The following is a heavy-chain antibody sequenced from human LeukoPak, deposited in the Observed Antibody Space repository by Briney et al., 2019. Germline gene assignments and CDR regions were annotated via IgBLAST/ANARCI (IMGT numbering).Heavy chain of an antibody. J-gene: IGHJ6*02. CDR3: AKDRSNWNDVPDYYYYGMDV. V-gene: IGHV4-61*01. CDR1: GGSVSSGSYY. Sequence: SETLSLTCTVSGGSVSSGSYYCSWFRQPPGKGLEWIGYIYYSGSTNNNPSLKSRVTISVDTSKNQFSLKLSSVTAADTAVYYCAKDRSNWNDVPDYYYYGMDVWGQGTTVTVSS. CDR2: IYYSGST. D-gene: IGHD1-20*01.